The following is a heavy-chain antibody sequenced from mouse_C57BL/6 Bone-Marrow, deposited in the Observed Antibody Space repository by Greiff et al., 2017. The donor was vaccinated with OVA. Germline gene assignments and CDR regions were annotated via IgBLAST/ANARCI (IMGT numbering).Heavy chain of an antibody. J-gene: IGHJ4*01. V-gene: IGHV14-4*01. Sequence: DVQLQQSGAELVRPGASVKLSCTASGFNIKDDYMHWVKQRPEQGLEWIGWIDPENGDTEYASKFQGKATITADTSSNTAYLQLSSLTSEDTAVYYCTTPRSSFYAMDYWGQGTSVTVSA. CDR3: TTPRSSFYAMDY. D-gene: IGHD1-1*01. CDR1: GFNIKDDY. CDR2: IDPENGDT.